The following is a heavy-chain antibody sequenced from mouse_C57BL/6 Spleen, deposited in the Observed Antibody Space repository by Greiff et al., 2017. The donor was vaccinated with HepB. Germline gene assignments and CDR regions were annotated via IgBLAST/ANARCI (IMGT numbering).Heavy chain of an antibody. J-gene: IGHJ3*01. Sequence: QVQLKQSGAELARPGASVKLSCKASGYTFTSYGISWVKQRTGQGLEWIGEIYPRSGNTYYNEKFKGKATLTADKSSSTAYMELRSLTSEDSAVYFCVRQNLGDYDWFAYWGQGTLVTVSA. D-gene: IGHD2-4*01. V-gene: IGHV1-81*01. CDR2: IYPRSGNT. CDR3: VRQNLGDYDWFAY. CDR1: GYTFTSYG.